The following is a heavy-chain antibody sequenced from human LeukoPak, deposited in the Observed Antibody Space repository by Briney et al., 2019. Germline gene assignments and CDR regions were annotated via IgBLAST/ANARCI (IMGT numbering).Heavy chain of an antibody. CDR1: GGSISSYY. Sequence: PSETLSLTCTVSGGSISSYYWSWIRQPPGKGPEWIGYIYYSGSTNYNPSLKSRVTISVDTSKNQFSLKLSSVTAADTAVYYCATLAGYSSSWYGDAFDIWGQGTMVTVSS. CDR2: IYYSGST. D-gene: IGHD6-13*01. CDR3: ATLAGYSSSWYGDAFDI. V-gene: IGHV4-59*01. J-gene: IGHJ3*02.